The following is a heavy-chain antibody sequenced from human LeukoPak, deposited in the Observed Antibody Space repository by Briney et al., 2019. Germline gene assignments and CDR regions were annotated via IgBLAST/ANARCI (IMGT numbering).Heavy chain of an antibody. J-gene: IGHJ4*02. CDR1: GGSISSGGYY. CDR3: ARDHWHGSGTSSVGYYFDY. D-gene: IGHD3-10*01. Sequence: PSETLSLTCTVSGGSISSGGYYWSWIRQHPGKGLEWIGYIYYSGSTYYNPSLKSRVTISVDTSKNQFSLKLSSVTAADTAVYYCARDHWHGSGTSSVGYYFDYWGQGTLVTVSS. CDR2: IYYSGST. V-gene: IGHV4-31*03.